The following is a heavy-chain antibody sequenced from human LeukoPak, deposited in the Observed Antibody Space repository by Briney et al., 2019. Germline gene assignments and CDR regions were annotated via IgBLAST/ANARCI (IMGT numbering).Heavy chain of an antibody. J-gene: IGHJ3*02. D-gene: IGHD1-1*01. CDR1: GGSISSGDYY. V-gene: IGHV4-30-4*01. CDR2: IYYSGST. Sequence: SQTLSLTCTVSGGSISSGDYYWSWIRQPPGKGLEWIGYIYYSGSTYYNPSLKSRVTISVDTSKNQFSLKLSSVTAADTAVFYCARVTTVLAFDIWGQGTMVTVSS. CDR3: ARVTTVLAFDI.